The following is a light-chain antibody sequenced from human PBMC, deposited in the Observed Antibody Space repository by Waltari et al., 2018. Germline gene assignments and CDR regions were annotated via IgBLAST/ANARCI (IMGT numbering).Light chain of an antibody. J-gene: IGKJ1*01. V-gene: IGKV3-20*01. Sequence: EIVLTQTPGTLSLSPGERATLSCRASQSISKYLAWYQQKPGQAPRLLFYQASSSAAVIPDRLSGSWSWTDFSVTISRLEPEDFAVYYCQHYESLPVTFGQGTKVEIK. CDR3: QHYESLPVT. CDR1: QSISKY. CDR2: QAS.